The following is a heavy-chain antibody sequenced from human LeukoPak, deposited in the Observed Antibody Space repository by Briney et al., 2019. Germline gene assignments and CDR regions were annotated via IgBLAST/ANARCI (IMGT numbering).Heavy chain of an antibody. Sequence: SETLSLTCTVSGGSISSYYWGWIRQPPGKGLEWIGYIYYSGSTNYNPSLKSRVTISVDTSKNQFSLKLSSVTAADTAVYYCAREWNYYDSSRWFDPWGQGTLVTVPS. V-gene: IGHV4-59*01. CDR2: IYYSGST. D-gene: IGHD3-22*01. CDR3: AREWNYYDSSRWFDP. CDR1: GGSISSYY. J-gene: IGHJ5*02.